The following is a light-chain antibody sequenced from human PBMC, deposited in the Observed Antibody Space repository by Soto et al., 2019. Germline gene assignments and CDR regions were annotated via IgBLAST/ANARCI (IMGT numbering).Light chain of an antibody. Sequence: EIVMTQSPATLSVSPGERATLSCRASQSVSNNLAWYQQKPGQAPRLLIYGASTRATGFPARFSGSGSGTEFTLTISSLQSEDFAVYYCQQYNNWPWTFGQGTKVDIK. J-gene: IGKJ1*01. V-gene: IGKV3-15*01. CDR1: QSVSNN. CDR3: QQYNNWPWT. CDR2: GAS.